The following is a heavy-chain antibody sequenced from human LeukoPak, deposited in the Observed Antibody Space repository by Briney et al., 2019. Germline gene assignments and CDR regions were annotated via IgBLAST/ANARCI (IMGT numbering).Heavy chain of an antibody. D-gene: IGHD3-10*01. V-gene: IGHV3-23*01. CDR2: ISGSGGST. CDR3: AKDGWFGELSSD. J-gene: IGHJ4*02. Sequence: PGGSLRLSCAAFGFTFSSYAMSWVRQAPGKGLEWVSAISGSGGSTYYADSVKGRFTISRDNSKNTLYLQMNSLRAEDTAVYYCAKDGWFGELSSDWGQGTLVTVSS. CDR1: GFTFSSYA.